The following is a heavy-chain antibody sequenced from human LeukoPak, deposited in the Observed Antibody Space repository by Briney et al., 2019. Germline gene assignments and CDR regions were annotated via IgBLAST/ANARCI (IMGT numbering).Heavy chain of an antibody. CDR1: GYTFTSYG. V-gene: IGHV1-18*01. CDR3: AREWTSRSGAAAGFP. CDR2: ISAYNGNT. J-gene: IGHJ5*02. Sequence: ASVKVSCKASGYTFTSYGISWVRQAPGQGLEWMGWISAYNGNTNYAQKLQGRVTMTTDTSTSTAYMELRSLRSDDTAVYYCAREWTSRSGAAAGFPWGQGTLVTVSS. D-gene: IGHD6-13*01.